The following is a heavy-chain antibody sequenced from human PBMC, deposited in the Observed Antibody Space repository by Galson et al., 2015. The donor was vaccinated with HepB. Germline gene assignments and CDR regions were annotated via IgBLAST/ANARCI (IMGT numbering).Heavy chain of an antibody. V-gene: IGHV1-69*10. J-gene: IGHJ3*02. Sequence: SVKVSCKASGDSFRSYTITWVRQAPGQGLEWMGGIIPILGITNYAQKFQDRVTITADKSTSTAYMELRSLRSEDSAVYYCARDRRGLLLWFDAFDIWGQGTMVTVSS. CDR3: ARDRRGLLLWFDAFDI. D-gene: IGHD3-10*01. CDR1: GDSFRSYT. CDR2: IIPILGIT.